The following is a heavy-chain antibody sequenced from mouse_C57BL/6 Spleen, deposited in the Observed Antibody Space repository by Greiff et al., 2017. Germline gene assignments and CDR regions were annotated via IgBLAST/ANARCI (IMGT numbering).Heavy chain of an antibody. Sequence: VQLQQPGAELVMPGASVKLSCKASGYTFTSYWLHWVKPRPGQGLKWIGEIDPSDSYPNYNQKFKGKSTLTVDKSSSTAYMQLSSLTSEDSAVYYCARSGKDYYGSSGYYAMDYWGQGTSVTVSS. CDR1: GYTFTSYW. CDR3: ARSGKDYYGSSGYYAMDY. V-gene: IGHV1-69*01. D-gene: IGHD1-1*01. CDR2: IDPSDSYP. J-gene: IGHJ4*01.